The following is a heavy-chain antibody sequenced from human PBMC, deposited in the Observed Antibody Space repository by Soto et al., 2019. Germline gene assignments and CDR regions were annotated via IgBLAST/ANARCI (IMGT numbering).Heavy chain of an antibody. Sequence: GGSLRLSCAASGFTFSSYGMHWVRQAPGKGLEWVAVIWYDGSNKYYADSVKGRFTISRDNSKNTPYLQMNSLRAEDTAVYYCARENSLQLSLDYWGQGTLVTVSS. CDR2: IWYDGSNK. V-gene: IGHV3-33*01. CDR3: ARENSLQLSLDY. J-gene: IGHJ4*02. CDR1: GFTFSSYG. D-gene: IGHD2-2*01.